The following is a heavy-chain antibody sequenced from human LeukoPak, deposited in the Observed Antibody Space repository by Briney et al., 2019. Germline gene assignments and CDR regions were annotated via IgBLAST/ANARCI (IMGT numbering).Heavy chain of an antibody. V-gene: IGHV1-8*01. J-gene: IGHJ3*02. CDR2: MNPKTGNT. CDR3: VRIDYSNAFDI. D-gene: IGHD4-11*01. CDR1: GYTFTGYD. Sequence: ASVKVSCKASGYTFTGYDINWVRQATGQGLEWMGWMNPKTGNTGSTQKLQGRVTITGNTSISTAYMELSSLRSEDTAVYYCVRIDYSNAFDIWGQGTMVTVSS.